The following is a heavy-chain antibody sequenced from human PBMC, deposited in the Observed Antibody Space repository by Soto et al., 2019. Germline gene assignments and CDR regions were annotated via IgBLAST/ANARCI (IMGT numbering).Heavy chain of an antibody. CDR2: IKQDGSEK. Sequence: PGGSLRLSCAASGFTFSSYWMSWVRQAPGKGLEWVANIKQDGSEKYYVDSVKGRFTISRDNAKNSLYLQMNSLRAEDTAVYYCARDQSIHAAAIRSYYYYGMDVWGQGTTVTVSS. CDR3: ARDQSIHAAAIRSYYYYGMDV. CDR1: GFTFSSYW. V-gene: IGHV3-7*01. D-gene: IGHD2-2*02. J-gene: IGHJ6*02.